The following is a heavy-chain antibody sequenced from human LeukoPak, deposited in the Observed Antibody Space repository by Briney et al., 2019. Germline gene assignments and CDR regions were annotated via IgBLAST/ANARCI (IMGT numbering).Heavy chain of an antibody. CDR1: GFTFSDYY. CDR2: IGRSGTTI. CDR3: ARFNGIAAAGTTQNYYYYMDV. V-gene: IGHV3-11*04. Sequence: GGSLGLSCAASGFTFSDYYMSWIRQVPGKGLEWVSYIGRSGTTIHYADSVKGRFTISRDNAKNSLYLRMNSLRAEDTAVYYCARFNGIAAAGTTQNYYYYMDVWGKGTTVTVSS. J-gene: IGHJ6*03. D-gene: IGHD6-13*01.